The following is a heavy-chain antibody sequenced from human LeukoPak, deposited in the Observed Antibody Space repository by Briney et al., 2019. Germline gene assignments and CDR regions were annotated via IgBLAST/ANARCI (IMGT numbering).Heavy chain of an antibody. V-gene: IGHV4-34*01. Sequence: SETLSLTCAVYGGSFSGYYWSWIRQPPGKGLEWIGEINHSGSTNYNPSLKSRVTISVDTSKNQFSLKLSSVTAADTAVYYCARVFSYYYDSSGYYYDYWGQGTLVTVSS. J-gene: IGHJ4*02. CDR3: ARVFSYYYDSSGYYYDY. CDR1: GGSFSGYY. CDR2: INHSGST. D-gene: IGHD3-22*01.